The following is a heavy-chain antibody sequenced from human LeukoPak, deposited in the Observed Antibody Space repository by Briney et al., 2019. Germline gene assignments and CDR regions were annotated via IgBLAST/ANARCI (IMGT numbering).Heavy chain of an antibody. V-gene: IGHV4-59*01. CDR2: IYYSRST. Sequence: PSETLSLTCTVSGGSISSYYWSWIRQPPGKGLEWIGYIYYSRSTNYNPSLKSRVTISVDTSKNQFSLKLSSVTAADTAVYYCARDQETAYYDILTGYGPYYYYYGMDVWGQGTTVTVSS. CDR3: ARDQETAYYDILTGYGPYYYYYGMDV. J-gene: IGHJ6*02. D-gene: IGHD3-9*01. CDR1: GGSISSYY.